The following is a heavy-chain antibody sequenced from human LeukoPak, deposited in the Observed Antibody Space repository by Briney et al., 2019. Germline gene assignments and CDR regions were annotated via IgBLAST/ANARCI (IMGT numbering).Heavy chain of an antibody. Sequence: GASVKVSCKASGNIFNSYGFSWVRQAPGQGLEWIGWISVHKGNTEYAQKFKGRVTMTADTSTRTVHMELESLRSDDTAVYYCAREEYVSGSYVDDWGQGTLVTVSS. V-gene: IGHV1-18*01. CDR1: GNIFNSYG. J-gene: IGHJ4*02. CDR2: ISVHKGNT. CDR3: AREEYVSGSYVDD. D-gene: IGHD3-10*01.